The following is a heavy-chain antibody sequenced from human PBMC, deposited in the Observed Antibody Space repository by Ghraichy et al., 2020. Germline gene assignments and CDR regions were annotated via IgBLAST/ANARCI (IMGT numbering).Heavy chain of an antibody. D-gene: IGHD3-22*01. J-gene: IGHJ5*02. V-gene: IGHV1-69*13. CDR2: IIPIFGTA. CDR3: ARNRALYYYDSSHNWFDP. CDR1: GGTFSSYA. Sequence: SVKVSCKASGGTFSSYAISWVRQAPGQGLEWMGGIIPIFGTANYAQKFQGRVTITADESTSTAYMELSSLRSEDTAVYYCARNRALYYYDSSHNWFDPWGQGTLVTVSS.